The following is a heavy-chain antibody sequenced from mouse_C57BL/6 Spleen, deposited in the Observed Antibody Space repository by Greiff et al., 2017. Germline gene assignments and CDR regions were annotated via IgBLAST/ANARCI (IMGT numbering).Heavy chain of an antibody. CDR3: ARSDYSRWYFDV. D-gene: IGHD1-1*02. Sequence: VQLQQPGAELVRPGSSVKLSCKASGYTFTSYWMDWVKQRPGQGLEWIGNIYPSDSETHYNQKFKDKATLTVDKSSSTAYMQLSSLTSEDSAVYYCARSDYSRWYFDVWGTGTTVTVSS. CDR1: GYTFTSYW. CDR2: IYPSDSET. J-gene: IGHJ1*03. V-gene: IGHV1-61*01.